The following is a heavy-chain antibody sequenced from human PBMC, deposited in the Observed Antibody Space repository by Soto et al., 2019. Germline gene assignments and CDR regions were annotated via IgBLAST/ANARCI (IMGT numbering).Heavy chain of an antibody. J-gene: IGHJ4*02. V-gene: IGHV3-30*03. D-gene: IGHD3-10*01. CDR2: ISSDGTTK. CDR1: GFTFSSYG. CDR3: TREIASGY. Sequence: QVQLVESGGGVVQPGRSLRLSCAASGFTFSSYGMHWVRQAPGKGLEWVAVISSDGTTKYYADSVKGRFAISRDNSENTLYLQMNSVRLEDTAVYYYTREIASGYWGQGTLVTVSS.